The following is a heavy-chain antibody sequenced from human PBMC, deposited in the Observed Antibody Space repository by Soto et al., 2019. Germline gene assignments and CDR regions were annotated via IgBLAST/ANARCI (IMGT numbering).Heavy chain of an antibody. CDR1: GFSISTSGMC. J-gene: IGHJ4*02. CDR2: IDWDDDK. V-gene: IGHV2-70*01. Sequence: SGPTLVNPTQTLTLTCTFSGFSISTSGMCVSWIRQPPGKALEWLALIDWDDDKYYSTSLKTRLTISKDTSKNQVVLTMTNMDPVDTATYYCARIRAVAGSYYFDYWGQGTLVTAPQ. D-gene: IGHD6-19*01. CDR3: ARIRAVAGSYYFDY.